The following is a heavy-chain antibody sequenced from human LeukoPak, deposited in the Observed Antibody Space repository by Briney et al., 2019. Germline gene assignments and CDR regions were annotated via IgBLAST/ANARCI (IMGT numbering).Heavy chain of an antibody. V-gene: IGHV4-34*01. J-gene: IGHJ6*03. CDR2: IYYSGST. Sequence: SETLSLTCAVYGGSLSGYYWSWIRQPPGKGLEWIGSIYYSGSTYYNPSLKSRVTISVDTSKNQFSLKLSSVTAADTAVYYCARDVAGTGTNYYYYYMDVWGKGTTVTVSS. CDR3: ARDVAGTGTNYYYYYMDV. D-gene: IGHD1-1*01. CDR1: GGSLSGYY.